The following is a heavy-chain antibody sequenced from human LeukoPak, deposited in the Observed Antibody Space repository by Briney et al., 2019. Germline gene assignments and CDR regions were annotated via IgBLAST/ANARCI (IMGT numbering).Heavy chain of an antibody. Sequence: SETLSLTCTVSGGSISSYYWSWIRQPPGKGLEWIGYIYYSGSTNYNPSLKSRVTISVDTSKNQFSLKLSSVTAADTAVYYCARVDYGDSLYYYYYGMDVWGQGTTVTVSS. J-gene: IGHJ6*02. V-gene: IGHV4-59*01. CDR3: ARVDYGDSLYYYYYGMDV. D-gene: IGHD4-17*01. CDR2: IYYSGST. CDR1: GGSISSYY.